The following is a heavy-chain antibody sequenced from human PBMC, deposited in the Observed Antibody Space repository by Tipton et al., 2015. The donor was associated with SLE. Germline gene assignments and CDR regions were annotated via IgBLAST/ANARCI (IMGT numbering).Heavy chain of an antibody. CDR2: MYTTGSA. D-gene: IGHD3-10*01. Sequence: TLSLTCSVSGGSISNYYWSWIRQSPGKGLEWIGHMYTTGSANYNPSLKSRVTISVDTSKNQFSLKLSSVTAADTAVYYCARNPITMVRGVIPGAFDIWGQGTMVTVSS. V-gene: IGHV4-4*08. J-gene: IGHJ3*02. CDR1: GGSISNYY. CDR3: ARNPITMVRGVIPGAFDI.